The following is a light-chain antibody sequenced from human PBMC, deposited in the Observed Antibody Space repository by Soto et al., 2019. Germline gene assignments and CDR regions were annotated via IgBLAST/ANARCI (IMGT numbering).Light chain of an antibody. V-gene: IGKV1D-8*03. CDR1: QGISSY. J-gene: IGKJ1*01. CDR3: QQYNSYSRT. CDR2: DAS. Sequence: VIWMTQSPSLLSASTGDRVTISCRMSQGISSYLAWYQQKTVKATTLLIYDASNLESGVPSRFSGSGSGTEFTLTISSLQPDDFATYYCQQYNSYSRTFGQGTKVDI.